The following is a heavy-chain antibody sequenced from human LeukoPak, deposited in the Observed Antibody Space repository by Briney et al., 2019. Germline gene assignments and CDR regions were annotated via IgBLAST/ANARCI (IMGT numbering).Heavy chain of an antibody. CDR2: ISGSGGST. V-gene: IGHV3-23*01. D-gene: IGHD6-13*01. CDR3: AEEGHSSSWYLVTSEYFQH. Sequence: PGGSLRLSCAASGFTFSSYAMSWVRQAPGKGREGVSAISGSGGSTYYADSVKGRFTISRDNSKNTLYLQMNSLRAEDTAVYYCAEEGHSSSWYLVTSEYFQHRGQGTLVTVPS. J-gene: IGHJ1*01. CDR1: GFTFSSYA.